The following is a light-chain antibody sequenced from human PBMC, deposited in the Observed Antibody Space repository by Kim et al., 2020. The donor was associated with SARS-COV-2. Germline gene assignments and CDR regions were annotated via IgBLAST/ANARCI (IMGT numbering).Light chain of an antibody. CDR3: QAWDSSTVV. V-gene: IGLV3-1*01. CDR2: QDS. J-gene: IGLJ2*01. CDR1: KLGDKY. Sequence: VSPAQTASITCSGDKLGDKYACWYQQKPGQSPVLVIYQDSKPPSGIPERFSGSNSGNTATLTIGGTQAMDEADYYCQAWDSSTVVFGGGTQLTVL.